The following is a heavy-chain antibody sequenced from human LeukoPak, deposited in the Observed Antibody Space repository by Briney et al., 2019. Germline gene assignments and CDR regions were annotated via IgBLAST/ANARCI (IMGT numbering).Heavy chain of an antibody. D-gene: IGHD3-22*01. Sequence: GGSLRLSCGASGFTFSKFGMHWVRQAPGKGLEWVAFIRFDGSSKHYADSVKGRFSISRDNSKNTLYLQMNSLRAEDTAVYYCASQQSMIVVAQDLGAFDIWGQGTMVTVSS. J-gene: IGHJ3*02. CDR1: GFTFSKFG. CDR3: ASQQSMIVVAQDLGAFDI. CDR2: IRFDGSSK. V-gene: IGHV3-30*02.